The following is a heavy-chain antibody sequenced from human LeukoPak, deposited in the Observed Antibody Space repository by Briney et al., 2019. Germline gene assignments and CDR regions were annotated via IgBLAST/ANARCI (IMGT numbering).Heavy chain of an antibody. CDR1: GFSFSSYY. V-gene: IGHV3-7*03. Sequence: GGSLRLSCAASGFSFSSYYMSWVRQAPGKGLEWVALINPDGSERYYVDSVKGRFTVSRDNAKRSLYLQIESLRDDDTAVYHCALSSIHRDYYFGMDVWGQGTTVTVSS. D-gene: IGHD2-2*01. CDR3: ALSSIHRDYYFGMDV. CDR2: INPDGSER. J-gene: IGHJ6*02.